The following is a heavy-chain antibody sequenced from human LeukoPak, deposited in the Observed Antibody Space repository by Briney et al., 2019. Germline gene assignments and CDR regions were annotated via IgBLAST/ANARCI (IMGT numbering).Heavy chain of an antibody. V-gene: IGHV4-59*01. CDR3: ASSAAGVYNWFDP. Sequence: SETLSLTCTVSGGSISSYYWSWIRQPPGKGLEWIGYIYYSGSTNYNPSLKSRVTISVDTSKNQFSLKLSSVTAADTAVYYCASSAAGVYNWFDPRGQGTLVTVSS. CDR2: IYYSGST. D-gene: IGHD6-13*01. J-gene: IGHJ5*02. CDR1: GGSISSYY.